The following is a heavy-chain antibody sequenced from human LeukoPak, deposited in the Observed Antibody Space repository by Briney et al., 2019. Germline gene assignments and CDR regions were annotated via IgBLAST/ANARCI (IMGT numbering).Heavy chain of an antibody. CDR1: GFTVSSNY. CDR2: IYSGGST. V-gene: IGHV3-66*02. D-gene: IGHD3-22*01. CDR3: ARGPSYYDSSGYYLDY. Sequence: PGGSLRLSCAASGFTVSSNYMSWVRRAPGKGLEWVSVIYSGGSTYYADSVKGRFTISRDNSKNTLYLQMNSLRAEDTAVYYCARGPSYYDSSGYYLDYWGQGTLVTVSS. J-gene: IGHJ4*02.